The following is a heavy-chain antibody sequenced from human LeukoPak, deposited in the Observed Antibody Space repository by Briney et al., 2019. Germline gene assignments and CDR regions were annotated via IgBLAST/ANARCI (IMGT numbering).Heavy chain of an antibody. Sequence: SETLSLTCAVYGGSFSGYYWSWIRQPPGKGLDWIGEINHSGSTNYNPSLKSRVTISVDTSKNQFSLKLSSVTAADTAVYNCARGRPVDYWGQGTLVTVSS. V-gene: IGHV4-34*01. CDR2: INHSGST. CDR3: ARGRPVDY. J-gene: IGHJ4*02. CDR1: GGSFSGYY.